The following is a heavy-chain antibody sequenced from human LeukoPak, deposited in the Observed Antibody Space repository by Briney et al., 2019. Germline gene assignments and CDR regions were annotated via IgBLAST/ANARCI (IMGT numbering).Heavy chain of an antibody. Sequence: GGSLRLSCAASGFTFSSYAMSWVRQAPGKGLEWVSAISGSGGSTYYADSMKGRFTISRDNSKNTLYLQMNSLRAEDTAVYYCAKGLKKQWLANWFDPWGQGTLVTVSS. D-gene: IGHD6-19*01. J-gene: IGHJ5*02. CDR3: AKGLKKQWLANWFDP. CDR2: ISGSGGST. V-gene: IGHV3-23*01. CDR1: GFTFSSYA.